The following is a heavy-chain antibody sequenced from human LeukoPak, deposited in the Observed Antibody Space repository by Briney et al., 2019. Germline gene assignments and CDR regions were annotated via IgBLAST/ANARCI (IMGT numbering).Heavy chain of an antibody. J-gene: IGHJ6*04. CDR3: AELGITMIGGV. CDR1: GFTFSSST. CDR2: ISSSGSTI. V-gene: IGHV3-48*04. D-gene: IGHD3-10*02. Sequence: PGGSLRLSCVASGFTFSSSTMNWVRQAPGRGLEWVSYISSSGSTIYYADSVKGRFTISRDNAKNSLYLQTNSLRAEDTAVYYCAELGITMIGGVWGKGTTVTISS.